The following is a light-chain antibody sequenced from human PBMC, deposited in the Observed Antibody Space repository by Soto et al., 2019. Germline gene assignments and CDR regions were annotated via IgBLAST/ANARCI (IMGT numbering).Light chain of an antibody. V-gene: IGLV2-11*01. CDR3: CSYAGSQTWV. CDR1: SSDVGTYNY. J-gene: IGLJ3*02. Sequence: QSALTQPASVSGSPGQSVTISCTGTSSDVGTYNYVSWYQQHPGKAPKLIIYDVSKRPSGVPDRFSGSRSGNTASLTISGLQAEDEADYYCCSYAGSQTWVFGGGTKVTVL. CDR2: DVS.